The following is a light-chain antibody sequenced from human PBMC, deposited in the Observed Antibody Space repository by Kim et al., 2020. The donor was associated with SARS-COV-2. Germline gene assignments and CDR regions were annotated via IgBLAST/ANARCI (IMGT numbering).Light chain of an antibody. J-gene: IGKJ4*01. V-gene: IGKV1-27*01. CDR3: QKYNSIPLT. CDR2: AAS. CDR1: QGLSNY. Sequence: ATVGDRVTITCRSTQGLSNYLAWYQQKPGKGPNLLIYAASTLQLGVPSRFSGSGSGTDFTLTISSLQPEDVATYYCQKYNSIPLTFGGGTKVDIK.